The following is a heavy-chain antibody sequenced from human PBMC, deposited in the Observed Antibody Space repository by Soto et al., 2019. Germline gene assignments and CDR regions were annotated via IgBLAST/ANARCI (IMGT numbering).Heavy chain of an antibody. CDR1: GYTFTGYY. CDR2: INPNSGGT. Sequence: EASVKVSCKASGYTFTGYYMHWVRQAPGQGLEWMGWINPNSGGTNYAQKFQGWVTMTRDTSISTAYMELSRLRSDDTAVYYCARDPGDTYYYDSSGYYYGYYYGMDVWGQGTTVTVSS. J-gene: IGHJ6*02. D-gene: IGHD3-22*01. V-gene: IGHV1-2*04. CDR3: ARDPGDTYYYDSSGYYYGYYYGMDV.